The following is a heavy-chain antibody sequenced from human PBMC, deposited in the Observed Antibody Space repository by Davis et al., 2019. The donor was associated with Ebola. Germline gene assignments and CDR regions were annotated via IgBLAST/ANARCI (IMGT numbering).Heavy chain of an antibody. Sequence: GESLKISCAASGFTFSSYWMSWVRQAPGKGLEWVANIKQDGREKYYVDSVKGRFTISRDNAKNSLYLQMNSLRAEDTAVYYCARDTTMVQGDYYYYYGMDVWGQGTTVTVSS. D-gene: IGHD3-10*01. CDR3: ARDTTMVQGDYYYYYGMDV. J-gene: IGHJ6*02. CDR1: GFTFSSYW. CDR2: IKQDGREK. V-gene: IGHV3-7*01.